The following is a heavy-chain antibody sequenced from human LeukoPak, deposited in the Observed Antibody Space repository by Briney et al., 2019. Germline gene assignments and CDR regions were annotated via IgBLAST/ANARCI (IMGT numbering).Heavy chain of an antibody. CDR3: ASKVTMAVFDP. CDR2: TYHRGST. V-gene: IGHV4-38-2*02. J-gene: IGHJ5*02. Sequence: PSETLSLTCTVSGYSISSGYYWGWLRPPPGKGLEWIGSTYHRGSTYSNPPLKSRVTISVATSKNQSSLKLSSVTAADTAVYYCASKVTMAVFDPWGQGTLVTVSS. CDR1: GYSISSGYY. D-gene: IGHD3-10*01.